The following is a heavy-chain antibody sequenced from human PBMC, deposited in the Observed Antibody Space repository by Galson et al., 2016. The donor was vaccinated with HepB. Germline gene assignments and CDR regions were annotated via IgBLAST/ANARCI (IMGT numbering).Heavy chain of an antibody. D-gene: IGHD3-22*01. CDR3: VRILYDRSARDYYGMDV. J-gene: IGHJ6*02. CDR1: GFTFSSYD. CDR2: IGADGGT. V-gene: IGHV3-13*01. Sequence: SLRLSCAASGFTFSSYDMHWVRQATGKGLEWVSAIGADGGTYYAGSVKGRFTIPRENAKNSLYLQMNSLRAGDTVVYYCVRILYDRSARDYYGMDVWGQGITATVSS.